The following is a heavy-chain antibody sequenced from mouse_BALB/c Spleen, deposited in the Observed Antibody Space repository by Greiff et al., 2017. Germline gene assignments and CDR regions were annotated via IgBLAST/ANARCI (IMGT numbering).Heavy chain of an antibody. CDR3: ASDCAMDY. CDR2: IDPENGDT. CDR1: GFNIKDYY. J-gene: IGHJ4*01. V-gene: IGHV14-4*02. Sequence: VQLQQSGAELVRSGASVKLSCTASGFNIKDYYMHWVKQRPEQGLEWIGWIDPENGDTEYAPKFQGKATMTADTSSNTAYLQLSSLTSEDTAVYYCASDCAMDYWGQGTSVTVSS.